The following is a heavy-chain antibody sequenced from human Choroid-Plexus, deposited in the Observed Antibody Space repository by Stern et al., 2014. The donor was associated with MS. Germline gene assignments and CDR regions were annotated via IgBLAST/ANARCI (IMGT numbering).Heavy chain of an antibody. CDR3: AKDRQYLTYFFDH. V-gene: IGHV3-30*18. CDR1: GFTFGSCA. J-gene: IGHJ5*02. Sequence: VQLVASGGGVVQPGRPLRLSWVASGFTFGSCAMHWVRQAQGKGREWVAGVSYDGSNKYYADSVKGRFTISRDNSQNTLYMQMSSLRPEDTAVYYCAKDRQYLTYFFDHWGQGSLVTVSS. CDR2: VSYDGSNK. D-gene: IGHD2/OR15-2a*01.